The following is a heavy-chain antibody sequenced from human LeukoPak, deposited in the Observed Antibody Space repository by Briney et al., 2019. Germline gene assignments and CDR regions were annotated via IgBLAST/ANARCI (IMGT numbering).Heavy chain of an antibody. J-gene: IGHJ4*02. Sequence: SETLSLTCAVYGGSFSGYYWSWIRQPPGKGLEWIGEINHSGSTNYNPSLKSRVTISVDTSKNQFSLKLSSVTAADTAVYYCARDRDRYGGTDCWGQGTLVTVSS. V-gene: IGHV4-34*01. CDR2: INHSGST. D-gene: IGHD2-21*01. CDR1: GGSFSGYY. CDR3: ARDRDRYGGTDC.